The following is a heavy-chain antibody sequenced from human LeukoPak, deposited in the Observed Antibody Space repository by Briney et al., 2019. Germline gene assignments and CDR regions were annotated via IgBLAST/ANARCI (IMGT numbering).Heavy chain of an antibody. V-gene: IGHV3-48*04. D-gene: IGHD3-10*01. Sequence: GGSLRPSCAASGFTFSSYSMNWFRQAPGKGLEWVSYISSSSSTIYYADSVKGRFTISRDNAKNSLYLQMNSLRAEDTAVYYCARDRGVLLLFGELTEPYDYWGQGNLVTVSS. J-gene: IGHJ4*02. CDR1: GFTFSSYS. CDR3: ARDRGVLLLFGELTEPYDY. CDR2: ISSSSSTI.